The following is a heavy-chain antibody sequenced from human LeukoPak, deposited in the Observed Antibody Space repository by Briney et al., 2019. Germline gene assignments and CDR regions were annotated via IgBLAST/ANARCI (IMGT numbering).Heavy chain of an antibody. CDR1: GFTFSSYA. Sequence: GRPLRLSCAASGFTFSSYAMHWVRQAPGKGLEWVAVISYDGSNKYYADSVKGRFTISRDNSKNTLYLQMNSLRAEDTAVYYCSAAGVWGQGTLVTVSS. J-gene: IGHJ4*02. V-gene: IGHV3-30-3*01. CDR2: ISYDGSNK. CDR3: SAAGV. D-gene: IGHD3-10*01.